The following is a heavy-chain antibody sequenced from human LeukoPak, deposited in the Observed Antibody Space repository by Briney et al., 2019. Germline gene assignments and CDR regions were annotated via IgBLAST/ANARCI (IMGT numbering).Heavy chain of an antibody. J-gene: IGHJ4*02. V-gene: IGHV1-2*02. D-gene: IGHD6-13*01. Sequence: ASVKVSCKASGYIFTGYYMHWVRQAPGQGLEWMGWINPNSGGTKYAQQFQGRVTMTRDTSISTTYMELSRLTSDDTAVYYCARGDGDSSSWPLNYWGQGTLVPVSS. CDR2: INPNSGGT. CDR3: ARGDGDSSSWPLNY. CDR1: GYIFTGYY.